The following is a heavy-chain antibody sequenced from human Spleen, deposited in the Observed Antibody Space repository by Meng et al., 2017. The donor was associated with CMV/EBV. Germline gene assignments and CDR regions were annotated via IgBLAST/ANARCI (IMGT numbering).Heavy chain of an antibody. CDR3: AREGWGDAFDI. J-gene: IGHJ3*02. Sequence: GESLKISCAASGFTSSTYGMHWVRQAPGKGLEWVAFIRYDGSNTYYADSVKGRFTISRDNFKNTLYLQMNSLGAEDTAVYYCAREGWGDAFDIWGQGTMVTVSS. CDR2: IRYDGSNT. CDR1: GFTSSTYG. D-gene: IGHD3-10*01. V-gene: IGHV3-30*02.